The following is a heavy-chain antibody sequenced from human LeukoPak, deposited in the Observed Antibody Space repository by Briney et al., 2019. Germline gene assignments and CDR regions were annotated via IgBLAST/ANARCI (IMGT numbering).Heavy chain of an antibody. CDR2: IWYDGSNK. CDR3: AYLNSHAFDI. V-gene: IGHV3-33*01. D-gene: IGHD1-7*01. CDR1: GFTFSSYG. J-gene: IGHJ3*02. Sequence: PGGSLRLSCAASGFTFSSYGMHWVRQAPGKGLEWVAVIWYDGSNKYYADSVRGRFTISRDNSKNTLYLQMNSLRAEDTAVYYCAYLNSHAFDIWGQGTMVTVSS.